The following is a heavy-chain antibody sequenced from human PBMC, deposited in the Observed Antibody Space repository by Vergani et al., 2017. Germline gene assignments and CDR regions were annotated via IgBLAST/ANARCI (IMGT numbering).Heavy chain of an antibody. CDR1: GYTFTSYY. D-gene: IGHD4-23*01. CDR2: INPSGGST. V-gene: IGHV1-46*01. Sequence: VQLVQSGAEVKKPGASVKVSCKASGYTFTSYYMHWVRQAPGQGLEWMGIINPSGGSTSYAQKFQGRVTMTRDTSTSTVYMELSSLRSEDTAVYYCARDWGNSDYGGPYDAFDIWGQGTMVTVSS. CDR3: ARDWGNSDYGGPYDAFDI. J-gene: IGHJ3*02.